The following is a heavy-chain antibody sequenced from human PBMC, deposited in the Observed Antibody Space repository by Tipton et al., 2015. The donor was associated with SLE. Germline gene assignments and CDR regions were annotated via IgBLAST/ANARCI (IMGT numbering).Heavy chain of an antibody. CDR2: IYYSGST. D-gene: IGHD7-27*01. J-gene: IGHJ4*02. CDR1: GGSISSYY. CDR3: ARLLGFDY. V-gene: IGHV4-59*08. Sequence: TLSLTCTVSGGSISSYYWSWIRQPPGKGLEWIGYIYYSGSTNYNPSLKSRVTISVDTSKNQFSLKLGSVTAADTAVYYCARLLGFDYWGQGTLVTVSS.